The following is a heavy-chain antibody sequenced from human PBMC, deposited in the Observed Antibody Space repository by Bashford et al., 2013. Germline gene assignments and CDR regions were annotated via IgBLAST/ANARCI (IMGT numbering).Heavy chain of an antibody. Sequence: SETLSLTCTVSGGSISNSNYYWGWIRQPPGKGLEWIGTIYYDGSTYYNPSLKSRVTMSVDTSKNLFSLNLSSVTAADTAVYFCARQLHGDGTTIFGVVWTRFDPWGQGTLVTVSS. V-gene: IGHV4-39*01. CDR1: GGSISNSNYY. CDR3: ARQLHGDGTTIFGVVWTRFDP. D-gene: IGHD3-3*01. J-gene: IGHJ5*02. CDR2: IYYDGST.